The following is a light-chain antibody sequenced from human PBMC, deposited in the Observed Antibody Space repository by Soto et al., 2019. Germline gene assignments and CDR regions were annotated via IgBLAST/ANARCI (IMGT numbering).Light chain of an antibody. V-gene: IGLV2-8*01. Sequence: QSVLTQPPSASGSPGQSVTISCTGTSSDVGGYNYVSWYQQHPGKAPKLMIYEVSKRPSGVPDRFSGSKSGNTASLTVSGLQAEDEADYYCSSYPGSNNLAVFGGGTKLTVL. CDR2: EVS. CDR1: SSDVGGYNY. CDR3: SSYPGSNNLAV. J-gene: IGLJ2*01.